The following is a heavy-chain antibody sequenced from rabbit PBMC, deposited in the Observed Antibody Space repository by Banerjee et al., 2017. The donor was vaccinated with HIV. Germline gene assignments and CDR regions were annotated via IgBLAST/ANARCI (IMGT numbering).Heavy chain of an antibody. J-gene: IGHJ4*01. CDR2: IYAGSSGST. D-gene: IGHD4-2*01. CDR3: ARDPGGYGGRTNL. V-gene: IGHV1S40*01. Sequence: QSLEESGGDLVKPGASLTLTCTASGFSFSSGYDMYWVRQAPGKGLEWIGCIYAGSSGSTGYASWAKGRFTISKTSSTTVTLQMTSLTAADTATYFCARDPGGYGGRTNLWGPGTLVTVS. CDR1: GFSFSSGYD.